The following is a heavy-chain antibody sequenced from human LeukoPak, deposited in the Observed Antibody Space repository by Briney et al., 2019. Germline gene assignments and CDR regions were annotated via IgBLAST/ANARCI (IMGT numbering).Heavy chain of an antibody. J-gene: IGHJ4*02. Sequence: SETLSLTCSVSGGSITSYYWSWIRQPPGKGLEWIGYIYHSGSTYYNPSLKSRVTISVDRSKNQFSLKLSSVTAADTAVYYCAGGFFGVVTDYWGQGTLVTVSS. D-gene: IGHD3-3*01. CDR2: IYHSGST. CDR1: GGSITSYY. V-gene: IGHV4-59*12. CDR3: AGGFFGVVTDY.